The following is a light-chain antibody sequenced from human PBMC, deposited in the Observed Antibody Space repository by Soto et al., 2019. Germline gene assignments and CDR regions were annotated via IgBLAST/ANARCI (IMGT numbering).Light chain of an antibody. J-gene: IGLJ1*01. CDR3: SSYAGTHVV. Sequence: QSVLTQPPSASGSPGQSIAISCTGTSSDVGGYNYVSWYQQHPGKAPKLMIYDVSERPSGVPDRFSGSKSGNTASLTVSGLQTEDEADYYCSSYAGTHVVFGTGTKATS. V-gene: IGLV2-8*01. CDR1: SSDVGGYNY. CDR2: DVS.